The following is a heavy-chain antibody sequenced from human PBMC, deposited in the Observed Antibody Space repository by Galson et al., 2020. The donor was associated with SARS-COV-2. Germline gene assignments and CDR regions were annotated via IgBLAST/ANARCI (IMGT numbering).Heavy chain of an antibody. CDR1: GFTFDDYA. CDR3: AKFGIYREDAFDI. J-gene: IGHJ3*02. D-gene: IGHD3-16*01. V-gene: IGHV3-9*01. CDR2: ISWNSGSI. Sequence: SLKISCAASGFTFDDYAMHWVRQAPGKGLEWVSGISWNSGSIGYADSVKGRFTISRDNAKNSLYLQMNSLRAEDTALYYCAKFGIYREDAFDIWGQGTMVTVSS.